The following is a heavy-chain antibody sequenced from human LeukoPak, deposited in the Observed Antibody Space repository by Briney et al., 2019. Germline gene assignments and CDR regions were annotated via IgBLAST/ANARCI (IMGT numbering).Heavy chain of an antibody. CDR1: GFTFSSYA. V-gene: IGHV3-23*01. J-gene: IGHJ6*03. Sequence: PGGSLRLSCAASGFTFSSYAMSWVRQAPGKGLEWVSAISGSGGSTYYADSVKGRFTISRDNSKNTLYLQMNSLRAEDTAVYYCAKDLPSPSTAAAAYYYYYMDVWGKGTTVTVSS. D-gene: IGHD6-13*01. CDR2: ISGSGGST. CDR3: AKDLPSPSTAAAAYYYYYMDV.